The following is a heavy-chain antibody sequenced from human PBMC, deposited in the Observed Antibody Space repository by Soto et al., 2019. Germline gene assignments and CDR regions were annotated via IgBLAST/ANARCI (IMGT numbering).Heavy chain of an antibody. CDR2: TNPNSGGT. D-gene: IGHD3-3*01. CDR1: GYTFTSYY. J-gene: IGHJ3*02. CDR3: AREATIFGVVINARVFDI. Sequence: ASVKVSCKASGYTFTSYYMHWVRQAPGQGLEWMGWTNPNSGGTNYAQKFQGWVTMTRDTSISTAYMELSRLRSDDTAVYYCAREATIFGVVINARVFDIWGQGTMVTVSS. V-gene: IGHV1-2*04.